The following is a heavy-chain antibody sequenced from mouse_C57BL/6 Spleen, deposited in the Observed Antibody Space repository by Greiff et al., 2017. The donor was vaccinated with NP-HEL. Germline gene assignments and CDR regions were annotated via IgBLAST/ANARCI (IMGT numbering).Heavy chain of an antibody. CDR2: ISSGSSTI. V-gene: IGHV5-17*01. J-gene: IGHJ4*01. CDR3: ARYGYYVGYAMDY. Sequence: EVMLVESGGGLVKPGGSLKLSCAASGFTFSDYGMHWVRQAPEKGLEWVAYISSGSSTIYYADTVKGRFTISRDNAKNTLFLQMTSLRSEDTAMYYCARYGYYVGYAMDYWGQGTSVTVPS. D-gene: IGHD2-3*01. CDR1: GFTFSDYG.